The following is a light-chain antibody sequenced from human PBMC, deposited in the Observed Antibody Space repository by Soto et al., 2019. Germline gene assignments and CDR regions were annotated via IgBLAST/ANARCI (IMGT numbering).Light chain of an antibody. CDR1: QSISDS. CDR2: AAS. Sequence: VQMTQSPAPLAVCCGGGVTSAWSASQSISDSLAWYQQKKGKAPDLLIFAASSLQSGVPSRFSGSRYGPDVNLTISSLQTEDFATYYCQQSYSSPPTFGQGTKVDIK. V-gene: IGKV1-39*01. J-gene: IGKJ1*01. CDR3: QQSYSSPPT.